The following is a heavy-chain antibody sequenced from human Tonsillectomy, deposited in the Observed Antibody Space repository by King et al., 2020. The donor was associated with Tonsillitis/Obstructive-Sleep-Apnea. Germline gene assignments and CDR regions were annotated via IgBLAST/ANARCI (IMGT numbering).Heavy chain of an antibody. J-gene: IGHJ6*02. CDR3: AREFGINAMDV. V-gene: IGHV4-34*01. CDR2: IDQSGST. D-gene: IGHD1-14*01. Sequence: VQLQQWGAGLLKPSETLSLTCAVYGGSFSAYYWSWIRQPPGKGLEWIGEIDQSGSTNYNPSLKSRVTISVDTSKNHFSLKLSSATAADTAVYYCAREFGINAMDVWGQGTPVTVSS. CDR1: GGSFSAYY.